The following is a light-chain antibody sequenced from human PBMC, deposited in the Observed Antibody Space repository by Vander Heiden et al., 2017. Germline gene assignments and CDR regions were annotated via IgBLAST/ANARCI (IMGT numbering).Light chain of an antibody. V-gene: IGKV1-5*03. Sequence: DIQMTPSPSTLSASVGDRVTITCRASQNIIRWLAWYQQKPGEAPNLLISKASSLESGVPSRFSGSGSGTEFTLTISSLQPDDSATYYCQHFASYSWTFGQGTKVEI. CDR2: KAS. J-gene: IGKJ1*01. CDR1: QNIIRW. CDR3: QHFASYSWT.